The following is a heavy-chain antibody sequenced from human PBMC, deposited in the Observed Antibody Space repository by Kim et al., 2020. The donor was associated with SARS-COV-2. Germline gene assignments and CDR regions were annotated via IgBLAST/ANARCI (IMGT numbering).Heavy chain of an antibody. CDR2: ISAYNGNT. V-gene: IGHV1-18*01. CDR1: GYTFTSYG. Sequence: ASVKVSCKASGYTFTSYGISWVRQAPGQGLEWMGWISAYNGNTNYAQKLQGRVTMTTDTSTSTAYMELRSLRSDDTAVYYCARLLAIFGVDLYYYGMDVWGQGTTVTVS. J-gene: IGHJ6*02. D-gene: IGHD3-3*01. CDR3: ARLLAIFGVDLYYYGMDV.